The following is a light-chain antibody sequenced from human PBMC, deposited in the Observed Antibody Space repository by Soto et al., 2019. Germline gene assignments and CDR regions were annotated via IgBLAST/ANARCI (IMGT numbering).Light chain of an antibody. CDR3: QQYSSLPLIT. V-gene: IGKV3-15*01. CDR1: QSVSSN. J-gene: IGKJ2*01. CDR2: GAS. Sequence: EIAVKISVAALSVSTGERATLSCRASQSVSSNLAWYQQKPGQAPRLLIYGASTRATGIPARFSGSGSGTEFTLTISSLQSEDVAVHYCQQYSSLPLITFCQGT.